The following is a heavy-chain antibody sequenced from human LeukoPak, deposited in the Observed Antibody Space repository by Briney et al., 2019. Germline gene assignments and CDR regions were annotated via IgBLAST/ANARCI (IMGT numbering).Heavy chain of an antibody. J-gene: IGHJ4*02. CDR2: VVGGGGTT. D-gene: IGHD6-19*01. Sequence: PGGSLRFSCAASGFTFVNYAMSWVRQAPGKGLEWVSAVVGGGGTTFYADSVKGRFTISRDNSKNTVYLQINSLRGEDTAVYYCAKARLSTGWAYNDYWGQGALVTVSS. CDR3: AKARLSTGWAYNDY. CDR1: GFTFVNYA. V-gene: IGHV3-23*01.